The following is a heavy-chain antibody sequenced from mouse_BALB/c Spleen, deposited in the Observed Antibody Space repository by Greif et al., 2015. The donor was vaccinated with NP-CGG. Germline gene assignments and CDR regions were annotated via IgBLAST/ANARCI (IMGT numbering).Heavy chain of an antibody. V-gene: IGHV5-9-2*01. CDR2: ISGGGSYT. CDR3: ARQDGKDWYFDV. J-gene: IGHJ1*01. CDR1: GFTFSSYG. D-gene: IGHD2-1*01. Sequence: DVQLQESGGGLVKPGGSLKLSCAASGFTFSSYGMSWVRQTPEKRLEWVATISGGGSYTYYPDSVKGRFTISRDNAKNNLYLQVSSLRSEDTALYYCARQDGKDWYFDVWGAGTTVTVSS.